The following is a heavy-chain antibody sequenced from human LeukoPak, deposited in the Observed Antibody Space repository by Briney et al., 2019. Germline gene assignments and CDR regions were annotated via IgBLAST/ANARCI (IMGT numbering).Heavy chain of an antibody. CDR1: GYTFTGYY. V-gene: IGHV1-2*02. J-gene: IGHJ4*02. D-gene: IGHD6-19*01. CDR3: ARSSGWYSFILTFDY. Sequence: ASVKVSCKSSGYTFTGYYMHWVRQAPGQGLEWMGWINPNSGGTNYAQKFQGRVTMTRDTSISTAYMELSRLRSDDTAVYYCARSSGWYSFILTFDYWGQGTLVTVSS. CDR2: INPNSGGT.